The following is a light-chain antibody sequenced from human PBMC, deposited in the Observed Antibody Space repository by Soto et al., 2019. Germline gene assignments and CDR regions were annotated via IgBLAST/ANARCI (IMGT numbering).Light chain of an antibody. V-gene: IGKV3-20*01. Sequence: EIGLTQSPGTMSLSPGERDTLSCRASQSVRRSSLAWYQQKPGQAPRLLIYGASSSATGIPDRFSGGGSGTDFTLTISRLEPEDFAVYHCQQYGSSPPHTFGQGTKLEIK. CDR2: GAS. CDR1: QSVRRSS. CDR3: QQYGSSPPHT. J-gene: IGKJ2*01.